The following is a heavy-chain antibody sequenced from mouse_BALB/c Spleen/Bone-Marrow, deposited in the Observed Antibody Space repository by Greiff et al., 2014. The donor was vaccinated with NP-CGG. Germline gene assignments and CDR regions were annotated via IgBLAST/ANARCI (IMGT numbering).Heavy chain of an antibody. CDR3: ARYDYRYSWFAY. Sequence: VQLKESGGELVKPGGSVKLSCPASGFNIKDTYMHWGEQRPEQGLEGVGRIDPANGNTKYDPKFQGKATITTDTSSNTAYLQLRSLTSEDTAVYYCARYDYRYSWFAYWGQGTLVAVSA. CDR1: GFNIKDTY. V-gene: IGHV14-3*02. D-gene: IGHD2-14*01. CDR2: IDPANGNT. J-gene: IGHJ3*01.